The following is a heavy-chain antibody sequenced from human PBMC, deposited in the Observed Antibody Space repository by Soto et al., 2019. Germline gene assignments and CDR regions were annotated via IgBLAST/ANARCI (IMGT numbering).Heavy chain of an antibody. CDR3: ARLTTRDPYYYYYMDV. CDR1: GYTFTSYG. V-gene: IGHV1-18*01. D-gene: IGHD4-17*01. CDR2: ISAYNGNT. J-gene: IGHJ6*03. Sequence: ASVKVSCKASGYTFTSYGISWVRQAPGQGLEWMGWISAYNGNTNYAQKLQGRVTMTTDTSTSTAYMELRSLRSDDTAVYYCARLTTRDPYYYYYMDVWGKGSKLTVSS.